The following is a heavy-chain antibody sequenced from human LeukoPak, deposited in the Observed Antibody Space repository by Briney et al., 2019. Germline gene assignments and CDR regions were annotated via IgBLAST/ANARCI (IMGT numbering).Heavy chain of an antibody. CDR3: ARGVRWFGELLGSDY. CDR2: ISSSSSYI. D-gene: IGHD3-10*01. V-gene: IGHV3-21*01. Sequence: PGGSLRLSXAASGFTFSSYSMNWVRQAPGKGLEWVSSISSSSSYIYYADSVKGRFTISRDNAKNSLYLQMNSLRAEDTAVYYCARGVRWFGELLGSDYWGQGTLVTVSP. CDR1: GFTFSSYS. J-gene: IGHJ4*02.